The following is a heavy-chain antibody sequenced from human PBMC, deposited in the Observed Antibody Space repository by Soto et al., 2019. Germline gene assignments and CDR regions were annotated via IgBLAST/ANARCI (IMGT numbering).Heavy chain of an antibody. CDR2: IYHSGST. CDR3: ARVGYCSSTSCSIPHTWFDP. CDR1: GYSISSGYY. Sequence: PSETLSLTCAVSGYSISSGYYWGWIRQPPGKGLEWIGSIYHSGSTYYNPSLKSRVTISVDTSKNQFSLKLSSVTAADTAVYYCARVGYCSSTSCSIPHTWFDPWGQGTLVTVSS. J-gene: IGHJ5*02. V-gene: IGHV4-38-2*01. D-gene: IGHD2-2*01.